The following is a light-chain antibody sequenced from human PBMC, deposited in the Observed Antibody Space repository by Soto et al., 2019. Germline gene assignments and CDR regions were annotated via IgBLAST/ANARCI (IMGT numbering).Light chain of an antibody. J-gene: IGKJ1*01. CDR1: QSVSSSY. CDR3: QQYGSSPRT. Sequence: EIVLTQSPGTLSLSPGERATLSCRASQSVSSSYLALYQQKPGQAPRLLIYGASSRATGIPDRFSGSGSGTDFTLNISRLEPEDFAVYYCQQYGSSPRTFGQGTKVEIK. V-gene: IGKV3-20*01. CDR2: GAS.